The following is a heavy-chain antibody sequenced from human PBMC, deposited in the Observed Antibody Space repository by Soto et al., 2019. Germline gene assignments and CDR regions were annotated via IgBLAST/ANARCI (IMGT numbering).Heavy chain of an antibody. J-gene: IGHJ6*02. V-gene: IGHV3-48*03. Sequence: EVQLVESGGGLVQPGGSLRLSCAASGFTFSSYEMNWVRQAPGKGLEWVSYISHSGSTTSYADSVMGRFTISRDDAKNSLYLQMHSLRAEDTAIYFCVRALFGSSYYFFHLDVWGLLTTVTVSS. CDR1: GFTFSSYE. CDR2: ISHSGSTT. CDR3: VRALFGSSYYFFHLDV. D-gene: IGHD3-16*01.